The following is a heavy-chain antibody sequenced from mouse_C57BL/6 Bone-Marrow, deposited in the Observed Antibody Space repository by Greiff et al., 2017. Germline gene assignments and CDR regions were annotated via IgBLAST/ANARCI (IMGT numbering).Heavy chain of an antibody. CDR2: IDPSDSYT. D-gene: IGHD2-2*01. CDR3: ARSYMVRLDY. Sequence: QVQLQQPGAELVKPGASVKLSCKASGYTFTSYWMQWVKQRPGQGLEWIGEIDPSDSYTNYNQKFKGKATLTVDTSSSTAYMHLSSLTSEDSAVYYCARSYMVRLDYWGQGTTLTVSS. J-gene: IGHJ2*01. V-gene: IGHV1-50*01. CDR1: GYTFTSYW.